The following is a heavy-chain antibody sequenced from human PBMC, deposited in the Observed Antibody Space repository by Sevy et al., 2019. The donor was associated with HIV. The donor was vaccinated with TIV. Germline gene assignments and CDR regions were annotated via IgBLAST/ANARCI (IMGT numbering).Heavy chain of an antibody. V-gene: IGHV3-13*01. CDR1: GFTFSSYD. J-gene: IGHJ6*02. CDR3: ARATRYYYDSSGHYRGYYHYYGMDV. D-gene: IGHD3-22*01. Sequence: GGSLRLSCAASGFTFSSYDMHWVRQATGKGLEWVSAIGTAGDTYYPGSVKGRFTISRENAKNSLYLQMNSLGAGDTAVYYCARATRYYYDSSGHYRGYYHYYGMDVWGQGTTVTVSS. CDR2: IGTAGDT.